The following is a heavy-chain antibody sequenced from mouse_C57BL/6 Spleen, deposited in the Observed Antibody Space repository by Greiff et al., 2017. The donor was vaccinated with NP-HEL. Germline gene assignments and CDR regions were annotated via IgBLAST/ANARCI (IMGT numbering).Heavy chain of an antibody. CDR3: ARHEDKGFITTVVAHFDY. V-gene: IGHV1-62-2*01. D-gene: IGHD1-1*01. Sequence: QVHVKQSGAELVKPGASVKLSCKASGYTFTEYTIHWVKQRSGQGLEWIGWFYPGSGSIKYNEKFKDKATLTADKSSSTVYMELSRLTSEDSAVYFCARHEDKGFITTVVAHFDYWGQGTTLTVSS. J-gene: IGHJ2*01. CDR2: FYPGSGSI. CDR1: GYTFTEYT.